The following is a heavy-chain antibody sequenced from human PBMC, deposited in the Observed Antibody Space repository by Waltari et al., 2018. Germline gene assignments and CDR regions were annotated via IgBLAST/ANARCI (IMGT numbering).Heavy chain of an antibody. D-gene: IGHD2-15*01. CDR3: ARSRAATLNYYYYGMDV. Sequence: QVQLQESGPGLVKPSETLSLTCTVSGGSISSYYWSWIRQPPGKGLEWIGEINHSGSTNYNPSLKSRVTISVDTSKNQFSLKLSSVTAADTAVYYCARSRAATLNYYYYGMDVWGQGTTVTVSS. CDR2: INHSGST. V-gene: IGHV4-59*12. J-gene: IGHJ6*02. CDR1: GGSISSYY.